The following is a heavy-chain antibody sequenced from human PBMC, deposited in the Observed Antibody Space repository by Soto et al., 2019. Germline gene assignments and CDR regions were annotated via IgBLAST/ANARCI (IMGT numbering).Heavy chain of an antibody. CDR1: GYTFTSYG. J-gene: IGHJ3*02. CDR3: AKYCSGGSCYWGAPDAFDI. CDR2: ISAYNGNT. Sequence: ASVKVSCKASGYTFTSYGISWVRQAPGQGLEWKGWISAYNGNTNYAQKLQGRVTMTTDTSTSTAYMELRSLRSDDTAVYYCAKYCSGGSCYWGAPDAFDIWGQGTMVTVSS. V-gene: IGHV1-18*01. D-gene: IGHD2-15*01.